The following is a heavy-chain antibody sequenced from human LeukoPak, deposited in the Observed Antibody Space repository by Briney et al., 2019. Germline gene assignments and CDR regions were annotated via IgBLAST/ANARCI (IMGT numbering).Heavy chain of an antibody. CDR2: ISYDGSNK. Sequence: GGSLRLSCAASGFTFSSYAMSWVRQAPGKGLEWVAVISYDGSNKYYADSVKGRFTISRDNSKNTLYLQMNSLRAEDTAVFYCARANGGLYSSSFDYWGQGTLVTVSS. D-gene: IGHD6-13*01. V-gene: IGHV3-30-3*01. CDR1: GFTFSSYA. CDR3: ARANGGLYSSSFDY. J-gene: IGHJ4*02.